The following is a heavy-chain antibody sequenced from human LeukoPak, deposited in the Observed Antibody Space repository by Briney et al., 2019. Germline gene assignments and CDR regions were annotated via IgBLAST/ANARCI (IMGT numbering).Heavy chain of an antibody. CDR3: ARDRVGATNVPVAFDI. Sequence: GGSLRLSCAASGFTFSSYSMNWVRQAPGKGLEWVSSISSSSSYIYYADSVKGRFTISRDDAKNSLYLQMNSLRAEDTAVYYCARDRVGATNVPVAFDIWGQGTMVTVSS. V-gene: IGHV3-21*01. D-gene: IGHD1-26*01. CDR1: GFTFSSYS. J-gene: IGHJ3*02. CDR2: ISSSSSYI.